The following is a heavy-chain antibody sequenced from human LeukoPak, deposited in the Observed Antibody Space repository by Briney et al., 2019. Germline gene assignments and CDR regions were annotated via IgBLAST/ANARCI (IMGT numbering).Heavy chain of an antibody. D-gene: IGHD2-2*01. CDR2: INHSGST. CDR1: GGSFSGYY. J-gene: IGHJ6*03. V-gene: IGHV4-34*01. CDR3: ARLCHAVSARYYYYYYYMDV. Sequence: SETLSLTCAVYGGSFSGYYWSWIRQPPGKGLEWIGEINHSGSTNYNPSLKSRVTISVDTSKNQFSLKLSSVTAADTAVYYCARLCHAVSARYYYYYYYMDVWGKGTTVTISS.